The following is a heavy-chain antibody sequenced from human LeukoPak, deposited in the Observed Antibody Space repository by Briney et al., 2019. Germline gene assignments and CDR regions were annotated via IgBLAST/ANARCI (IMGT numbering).Heavy chain of an antibody. V-gene: IGHV3-30*04. CDR2: ISYDGGNK. CDR3: ASIYYDFWSGYYPHAFDY. Sequence: GGSLRLSCAASGFTFSSYAMHWVRQAPGKGLEWVAVISYDGGNKYYADSVKGRFTISRDNSKNTLYLQMNSLRAEGTAVYYCASIYYDFWSGYYPHAFDYWGQGTLVTVSS. CDR1: GFTFSSYA. J-gene: IGHJ4*02. D-gene: IGHD3-3*01.